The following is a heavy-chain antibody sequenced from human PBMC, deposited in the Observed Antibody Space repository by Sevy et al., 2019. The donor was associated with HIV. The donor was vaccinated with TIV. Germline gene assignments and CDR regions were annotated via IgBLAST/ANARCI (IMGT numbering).Heavy chain of an antibody. CDR3: ARDRKVLLVVYAIPFDAFDI. Sequence: GGSLRLSCTASGFTFSNHAMHWVRQGPGKGPEWVAFIRNDGSHEYYADSVKGRFTISRDNSKNTLYLQMNSLRPEDTAVYYCARDRKVLLVVYAIPFDAFDIWGQGTMVTASS. CDR2: IRNDGSHE. V-gene: IGHV3-30*02. D-gene: IGHD2-8*02. CDR1: GFTFSNHA. J-gene: IGHJ3*02.